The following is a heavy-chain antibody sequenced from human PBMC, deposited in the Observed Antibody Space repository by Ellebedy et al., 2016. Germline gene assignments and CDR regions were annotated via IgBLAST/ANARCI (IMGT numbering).Heavy chain of an antibody. V-gene: IGHV1-69*13. CDR1: GYPFTSYD. J-gene: IGHJ6*02. CDR3: ARVIKYYYYGMDV. Sequence: SVKVSXXASGYPFTSYDINWVRQATGQGLEWMGGIIPIFGTANYAQKFQGRVTITADESTSTAYMELSSLRSEDTAVYYCARVIKYYYYGMDVWGQGTTVTVSS. CDR2: IIPIFGTA.